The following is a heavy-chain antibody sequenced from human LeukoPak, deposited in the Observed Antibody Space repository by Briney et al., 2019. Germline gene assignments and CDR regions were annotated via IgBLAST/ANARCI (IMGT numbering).Heavy chain of an antibody. CDR3: TRVGVGATNPLR. V-gene: IGHV4-38-2*01. CDR2: ICHSGTT. D-gene: IGHD1-26*01. CDR1: GYSISGGYY. Sequence: SETLSLTCAVSGYSISGGYYWGWTRQPPGRGLEWIGSICHSGTTYYNPSLKSRVTISVDTSKNQFSLKLSSVTAADTAVYYCTRVGVGATNPLRWGQGTLVTVSS. J-gene: IGHJ4*02.